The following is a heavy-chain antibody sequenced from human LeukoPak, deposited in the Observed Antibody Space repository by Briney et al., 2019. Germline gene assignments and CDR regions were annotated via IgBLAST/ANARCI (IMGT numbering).Heavy chain of an antibody. CDR3: ARVYVVVVAATSPEDYYYYMDV. D-gene: IGHD2-15*01. CDR2: INTNTGNP. V-gene: IGHV7-4-1*02. Sequence: ASVKVSCKASGYTFTSYGINWVRQAPGQGLEWMGWINTNTGNPTYAQGFTGRFVFSLDTSVSTAYLQISSLKAEDTAVYYCARVYVVVVAATSPEDYYYYMDVWGKGTTVTVSS. J-gene: IGHJ6*03. CDR1: GYTFTSYG.